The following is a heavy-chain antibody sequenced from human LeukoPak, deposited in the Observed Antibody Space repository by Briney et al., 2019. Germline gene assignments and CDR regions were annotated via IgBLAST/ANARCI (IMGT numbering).Heavy chain of an antibody. CDR1: GGSISSGDYY. CDR3: ARDRRGSYYGSGSYIYYYGMDV. Sequence: SRTLSLTCTVSGGSISSGDYYWSWIRQPPGTGLEWIGYIYYSGSTYYNPSLKSRVTISVDTSKNQFSLKLSSVTAADTAVYYCARDRRGSYYGSGSYIYYYGMDVWGQGTTVTVSS. V-gene: IGHV4-30-4*01. J-gene: IGHJ6*02. CDR2: IYYSGST. D-gene: IGHD3-10*01.